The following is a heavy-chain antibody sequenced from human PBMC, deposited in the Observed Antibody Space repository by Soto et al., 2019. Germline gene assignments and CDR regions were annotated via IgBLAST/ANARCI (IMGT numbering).Heavy chain of an antibody. V-gene: IGHV3-43*01. CDR3: AKDIHYYDSSGNYSMDV. D-gene: IGHD3-22*01. CDR1: GFTFDDYT. J-gene: IGHJ6*02. Sequence: EVQLVESGGVVVQPGGSLRLSCAASGFTFDDYTMHWVRQAPGKGLEWVSLISWDGGSTYYADSVKGRFTISRDNSKNSLYLQMNSLRTEDTALYYCAKDIHYYDSSGNYSMDVWGQGTTVTVSS. CDR2: ISWDGGST.